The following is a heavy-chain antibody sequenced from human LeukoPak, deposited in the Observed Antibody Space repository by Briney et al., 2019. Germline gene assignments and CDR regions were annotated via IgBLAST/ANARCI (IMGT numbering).Heavy chain of an antibody. D-gene: IGHD3-10*01. J-gene: IGHJ4*02. CDR1: GYTFTSYY. Sequence: ASVKVSCKASGYTFTSYYMHWVRQAPGQGLGWMRVINPSGGSTSYAQKFQGRVTMTRDTSTSTVYMELSSLRSEDTAVYYCARGSRKEYYYGSGSIDYWGQGTLVTVSS. CDR3: ARGSRKEYYYGSGSIDY. V-gene: IGHV1-46*01. CDR2: INPSGGST.